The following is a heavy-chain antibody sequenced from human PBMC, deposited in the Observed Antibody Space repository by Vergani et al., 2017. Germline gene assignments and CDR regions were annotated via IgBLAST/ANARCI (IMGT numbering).Heavy chain of an antibody. CDR1: GFTFSSYA. CDR2: ISSNGGST. J-gene: IGHJ4*02. V-gene: IGHV3-64D*08. CDR3: VKGGYSSGWYGFDY. Sequence: EVQLVESGGGLVQPGGSLRLFCSASGFTFSSYAMYWVRQAPGKGLEYVSAISSNGGSTDYADSVKGRFTISRDNSKNTLYLKMSSLRVEETAVYYCVKGGYSSGWYGFDYWGQGTLVTVSS. D-gene: IGHD6-19*01.